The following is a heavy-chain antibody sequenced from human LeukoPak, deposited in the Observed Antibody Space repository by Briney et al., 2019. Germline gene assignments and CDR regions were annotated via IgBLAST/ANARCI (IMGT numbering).Heavy chain of an antibody. CDR1: GYTGSTYY. CDR2: INPNGGST. J-gene: IGHJ4*02. Sequence: GASVKVSFKASGYTGSTYYMHWVGQAPGQGLELIGIINPNGGSTKYAQKFQGRVTMTRDMSTSTVYMDLSSLRSEDTAVYYCTRGARRSASGDYFDYWGQGTLVTVSS. D-gene: IGHD6-25*01. CDR3: TRGARRSASGDYFDY. V-gene: IGHV1-46*01.